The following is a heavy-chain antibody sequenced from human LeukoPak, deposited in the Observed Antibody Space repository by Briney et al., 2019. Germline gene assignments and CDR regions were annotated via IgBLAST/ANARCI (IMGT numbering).Heavy chain of an antibody. J-gene: IGHJ4*02. D-gene: IGHD3-22*01. V-gene: IGHV1-18*01. Sequence: ASVKVSCKASGYTFTSYGISWVRQAPGQGLEWMGWISAYNGNTNYAQKLQGRVTMTTDTSTSTAYMELRSLRSDDTAVYYCARDRGPHYYDSSGYNFGYWGQGTLVTVSS. CDR2: ISAYNGNT. CDR1: GYTFTSYG. CDR3: ARDRGPHYYDSSGYNFGY.